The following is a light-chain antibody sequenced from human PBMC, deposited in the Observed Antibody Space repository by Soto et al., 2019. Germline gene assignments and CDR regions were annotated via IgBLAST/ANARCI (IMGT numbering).Light chain of an antibody. CDR3: QQSYSNPLT. CDR2: TAS. J-gene: IGKJ4*01. Sequence: DIQMTQSPSTLAGSVGDRVTITCRASQTISSWLAWYQQKPGKAPNLLIYTASSLQSGVPSRFSGSGSGTDFTLTISSLQPEDFETYYCQQSYSNPLTFGGGTKVDIK. CDR1: QTISSW. V-gene: IGKV1-39*01.